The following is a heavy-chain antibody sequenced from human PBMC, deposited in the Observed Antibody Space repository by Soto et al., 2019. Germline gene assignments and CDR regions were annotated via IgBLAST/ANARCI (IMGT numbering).Heavy chain of an antibody. CDR1: GFTFSSYG. Sequence: PGGSLRLSCAASGFTFSSYGMHWVRQAPGKGLEWVAVIWYDGSNKYYADSVKGRFTISRDNSKNTLYLQMNSLRAEDTAVYYCAKDLVGKDFILIGIDAFDSWGQGIRVTVAS. CDR2: IWYDGSNK. V-gene: IGHV3-33*06. D-gene: IGHD3-22*01. J-gene: IGHJ3*02. CDR3: AKDLVGKDFILIGIDAFDS.